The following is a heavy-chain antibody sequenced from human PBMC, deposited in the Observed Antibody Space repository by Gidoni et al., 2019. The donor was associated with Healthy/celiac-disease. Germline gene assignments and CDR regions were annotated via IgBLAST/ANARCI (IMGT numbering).Heavy chain of an antibody. V-gene: IGHV3-33*01. D-gene: IGHD3-3*01. CDR2: IWYDGSNK. CDR1: GCTVRSDG. Sequence: QVQLVESGGGVVQPGRALRPSGAASGCTVRSDGMHGVRQAPGKGLEWVAVIWYDGSNKYYADSVKGRFTISRDNSKNTLYLQMNSLRAEDTAVYYCARDRMLADYDFWGGYYRHQNYYYGMDVWGQGTTVTVSS. CDR3: ARDRMLADYDFWGGYYRHQNYYYGMDV. J-gene: IGHJ6*02.